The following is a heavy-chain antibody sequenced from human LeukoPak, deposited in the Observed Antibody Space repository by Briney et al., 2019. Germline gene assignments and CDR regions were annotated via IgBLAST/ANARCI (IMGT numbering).Heavy chain of an antibody. V-gene: IGHV4-61*05. D-gene: IGHD6-13*01. CDR2: IYYSGST. Sequence: PSETLSLTCTVSGDSIRSSSYSWGWIRQPPGKGLEWIGYIYYSGSTNYNPSLKSRVTISVDTSKNQFSLKLSSVTAADTAVYYCARVGIAAAAPNWFDPWGQGTLVTVSS. CDR3: ARVGIAAAAPNWFDP. CDR1: GDSIRSSSYS. J-gene: IGHJ5*02.